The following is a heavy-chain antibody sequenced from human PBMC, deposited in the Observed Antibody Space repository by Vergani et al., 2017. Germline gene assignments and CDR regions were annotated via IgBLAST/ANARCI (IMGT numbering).Heavy chain of an antibody. V-gene: IGHV3-23*01. CDR2: LSASDRRP. J-gene: IGHJ3*02. D-gene: IGHD6-19*01. CDR3: AKVGRSELAGTFGAFDI. CDR1: GFTFIMHA. Sequence: EVQLLESGGDLVQPGGSLRLSCAASGFTFIMHAMSWVRQAPGKGLEWVSTLSASDRRPHYANSVKCRFTLSRDNSKNTLFLHMNSLRPEDTAVYYCAKVGRSELAGTFGAFDIWGQGTMVTVSS.